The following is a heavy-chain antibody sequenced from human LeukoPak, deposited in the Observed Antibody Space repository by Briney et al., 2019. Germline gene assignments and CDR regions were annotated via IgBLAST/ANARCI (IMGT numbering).Heavy chain of an antibody. D-gene: IGHD4-23*01. CDR2: MNPNSGNT. CDR1: KYTLTSYD. CDR3: ARVPTTVVTPGRDHYYYYYMDV. J-gene: IGHJ6*03. Sequence: GASVKVSCKASKYTLTSYDINWVRQATGQGLEWMGWMNPNSGNTDYAQKFQGRLTITRNTSISTAYMELSSLRSDDTAVYYCARVPTTVVTPGRDHYYYYYMDVWSKGTTVTVSS. V-gene: IGHV1-8*03.